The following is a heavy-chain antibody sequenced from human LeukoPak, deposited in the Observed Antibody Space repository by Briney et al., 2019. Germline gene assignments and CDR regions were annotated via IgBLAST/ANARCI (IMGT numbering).Heavy chain of an antibody. J-gene: IGHJ4*02. CDR1: GFTFSSYA. V-gene: IGHV3-23*01. CDR2: ISGSGGST. D-gene: IGHD3-10*01. CDR3: AKAGELPRTTAARYFDY. Sequence: GGSLRLSCAASGFTFSSYAMSWVRQAPGKGLEWVSAISGSGGSTYYADSVKGRFTISRDNSKNTLYLQMNSLRAEDTAVYYCAKAGELPRTTAARYFDYWGQGTLVTVSS.